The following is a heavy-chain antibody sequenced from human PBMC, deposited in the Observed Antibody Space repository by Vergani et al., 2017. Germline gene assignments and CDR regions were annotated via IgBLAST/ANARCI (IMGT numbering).Heavy chain of an antibody. CDR1: GYTFTSYY. D-gene: IGHD1-26*01. J-gene: IGHJ6*03. CDR3: AAPFVGELLLSAGKYDYYYYMDV. Sequence: QVQLVQSGAEVKKPGASVKVSCKASGYTFTSYYMHWVRQAPGQGLEWMGGIIPIFGTANYAQKFQGRVTITADESTSTAYMELSSLRSEDTAVYYCAAPFVGELLLSAGKYDYYYYMDVWGKGTTVTVSS. CDR2: IIPIFGTA. V-gene: IGHV1-69*01.